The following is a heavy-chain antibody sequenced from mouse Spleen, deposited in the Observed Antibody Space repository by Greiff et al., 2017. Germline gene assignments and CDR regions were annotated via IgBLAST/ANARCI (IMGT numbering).Heavy chain of an antibody. V-gene: IGHV1-54*01. CDR1: GYAFTNYL. D-gene: IGHD2-14*01. CDR3: ARGRYGYFDY. Sequence: QVQLQQSGAELVRPGTSVKVSCKASGYAFTNYLIEWVKQRPGQGLEWIGVINPGSGGTNYNEKFKGKATLTADKSSSTAYMQLSSLTSDDSAVYFCARGRYGYFDYWGQGTTLTVSS. J-gene: IGHJ2*01. CDR2: INPGSGGT.